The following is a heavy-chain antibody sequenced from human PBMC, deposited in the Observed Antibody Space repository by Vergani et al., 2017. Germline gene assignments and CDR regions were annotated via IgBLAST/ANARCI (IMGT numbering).Heavy chain of an antibody. J-gene: IGHJ4*02. CDR2: ISYDGSNK. CDR1: GYTFSSYG. V-gene: IGHV3-30*18. D-gene: IGHD1-26*01. CDR3: AKDDSSGSYGY. Sequence: QVQLVESGGGVVQPVRSLRLSCAASGYTFSSYGMHWVRQAPGKGLEWVAVISYDGSNKYYADSVKGRFTISRDNSKNTLYLQMNSLRAEDTAVYYCAKDDSSGSYGYWGQGSLVTVSS.